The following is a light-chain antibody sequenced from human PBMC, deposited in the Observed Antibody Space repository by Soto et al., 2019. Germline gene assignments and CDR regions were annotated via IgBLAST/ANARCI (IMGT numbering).Light chain of an antibody. Sequence: QAVVTQERSLTVSPGGSVTLTGGSRTGAVTSGHYPYWFQQKPGRAPRTLIYDTYKKHSWTPARFSGSLLGGEAALTLSGAQPQDEADYYCLLSYSGTRVFGGGTKLTVL. CDR3: LLSYSGTRV. CDR1: TGAVTSGHY. V-gene: IGLV7-46*01. J-gene: IGLJ3*02. CDR2: DTY.